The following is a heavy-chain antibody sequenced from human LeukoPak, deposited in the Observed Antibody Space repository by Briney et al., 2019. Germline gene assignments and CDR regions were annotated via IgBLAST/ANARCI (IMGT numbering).Heavy chain of an antibody. CDR1: GGTFSSYA. Sequence: GASVKVSCKASGGTFSSYAISWVRQAPGQGLEWMGRIIPIFGTANYAQKFQGRVTITTDGSTSTAYMELSSLRSEDTAVYYCARGAMVTDYYYYMDVWGKGTTVTVS. CDR2: IIPIFGTA. V-gene: IGHV1-69*05. CDR3: ARGAMVTDYYYYMDV. D-gene: IGHD5-18*01. J-gene: IGHJ6*03.